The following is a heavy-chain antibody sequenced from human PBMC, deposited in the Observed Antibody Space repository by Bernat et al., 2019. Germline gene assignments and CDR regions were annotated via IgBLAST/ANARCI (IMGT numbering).Heavy chain of an antibody. V-gene: IGHV3-33*01. D-gene: IGHD3-10*02. CDR1: GFTFSQSA. J-gene: IGHJ6*02. CDR3: ARAVDSTMFTYYYFGMDV. Sequence: QAHLVESGGGVFQPGRSLRLSGEASGFTFSQSAMHWFRQAPGKGLEWVAVIRSDGTNRFYGDSVKGRFTISRDNSKNTLYLQMDSLRAEDTAVYFCARAVDSTMFTYYYFGMDVWGQGTTVTVSS. CDR2: IRSDGTNR.